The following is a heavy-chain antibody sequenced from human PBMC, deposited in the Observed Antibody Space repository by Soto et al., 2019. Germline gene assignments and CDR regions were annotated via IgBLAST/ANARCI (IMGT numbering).Heavy chain of an antibody. D-gene: IGHD4-17*01. V-gene: IGHV4-31*03. CDR2: GSHTGSR. CDR3: ARVKVTTESFDS. CDR1: GASINTGGFY. Sequence: SETLSLTCCVSGASINTGGFYWSWVRQYPGKGLDWIGYGSHTGSRYLNPSLRSRITISLDTPNNQFSLRLTSVTAADTAVYYCARVKVTTESFDSWGQGSLVTVSS. J-gene: IGHJ4*02.